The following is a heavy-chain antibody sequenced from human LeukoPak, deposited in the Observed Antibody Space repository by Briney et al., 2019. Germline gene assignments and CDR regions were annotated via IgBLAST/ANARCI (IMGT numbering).Heavy chain of an antibody. CDR2: IFYSGST. V-gene: IGHV4-39*07. CDR1: GGSISTSSYY. CDR3: ARVGSIVVVVAAKI. D-gene: IGHD2-15*01. Sequence: PSETLSLTCTVSGGSISTSSYYWGWVRQPPGKGLEWIGNIFYSGSTYYSPSLKSRVTISLDTSKNQFSLKLSSVTAADTAVYYCARVGSIVVVVAAKIWGQGTLVTVSS. J-gene: IGHJ4*02.